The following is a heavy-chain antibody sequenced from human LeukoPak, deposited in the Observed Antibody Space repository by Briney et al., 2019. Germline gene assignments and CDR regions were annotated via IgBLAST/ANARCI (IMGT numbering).Heavy chain of an antibody. J-gene: IGHJ4*02. CDR3: ARGGGYSSSLGGFVYPHPVFDY. D-gene: IGHD6-13*01. CDR2: INHSGST. CDR1: GGSSSGYY. V-gene: IGHV4-34*01. Sequence: SETLSLTCAVYGGSSSGYYWSWIRKPPGKGLEWIGEINHSGSTNYNPTLKSRVTISVDTSKNQFSLKLSSVTAADTAVYYCARGGGYSSSLGGFVYPHPVFDYWGQGTLVTVSS.